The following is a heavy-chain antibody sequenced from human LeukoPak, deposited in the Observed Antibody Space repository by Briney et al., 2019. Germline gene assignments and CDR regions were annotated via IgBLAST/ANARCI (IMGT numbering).Heavy chain of an antibody. J-gene: IGHJ5*02. Sequence: ASVKVSCKASGCXFTSYGISWVRQAPGQGLEWMGWISAYNGNTNYAQKLQGRVTMTTDTSTSTAYMELRSLRSDDTAVYYCARVYYYGSGSYYNAANPGQGVYSLGDWFDPWGQGTLVTVSS. D-gene: IGHD3-10*01. V-gene: IGHV1-18*01. CDR1: GCXFTSYG. CDR3: ARVYYYGSGSYYNAANPGQGVYSLGDWFDP. CDR2: ISAYNGNT.